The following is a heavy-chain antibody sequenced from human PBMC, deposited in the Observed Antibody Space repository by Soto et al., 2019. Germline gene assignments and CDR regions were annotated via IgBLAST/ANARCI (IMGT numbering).Heavy chain of an antibody. CDR2: INGGSGNT. V-gene: IGHV1-3*01. Sequence: RASVKVSCKSSGFTFTSYAIHWLRQAPGQRPQWMGWINGGSGNTKYSQDFQGRVTFTRDTFATTAYLELSSLRSEDTAVYYCARVPPWVNWEGDYYIHHYDSWGQGTPVTVSS. D-gene: IGHD3-22*01. CDR1: GFTFTSYA. CDR3: ARVPPWVNWEGDYYIHHYDS. J-gene: IGHJ4*02.